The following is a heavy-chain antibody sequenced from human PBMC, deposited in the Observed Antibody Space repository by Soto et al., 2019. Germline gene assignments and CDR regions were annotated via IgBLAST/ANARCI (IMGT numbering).Heavy chain of an antibody. Sequence: SETLSLTCSVSGDSISSYYWSWIRQPPGKGLEWIGYIYYSGNTNYNPSLKSRVTISVDRSNNQFSLKLRSVTAADTAVYYCARDHYIRAMDVWVQGTTVTVTS. CDR3: ARDHYIRAMDV. CDR1: GDSISSYY. D-gene: IGHD3-10*01. J-gene: IGHJ6*02. CDR2: IYYSGNT. V-gene: IGHV4-59*01.